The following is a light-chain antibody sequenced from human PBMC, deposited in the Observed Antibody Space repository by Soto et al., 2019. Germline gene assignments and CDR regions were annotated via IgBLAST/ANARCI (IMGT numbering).Light chain of an antibody. CDR3: QQYNSYPLT. CDR2: AAS. CDR1: QDIRNY. J-gene: IGKJ3*01. V-gene: IGKV1-16*02. Sequence: DIQMTQSPSSLSASVGDRVTITCRASQDIRNYLAWFQQKPGKAPKCLIYAASNLQSGVPSKFSGSGSGTDFTLTISSLQTEDFANYYCQQYNSYPLTFGPGTKVYLK.